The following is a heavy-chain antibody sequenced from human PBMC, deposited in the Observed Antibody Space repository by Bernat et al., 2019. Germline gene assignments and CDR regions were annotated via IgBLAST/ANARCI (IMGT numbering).Heavy chain of an antibody. Sequence: QVQLVESGGGVVQPGRSLRLSCAASGFTFSSYGMHWVRQAPGKGLEWVAVIWYDGSNKYYADSVKGRFTISRDNSKNTLYLQMNSLRAEDTAVYYCARGERLGYCSGGSCYSYYYYYMDVWGKGTTVTVSS. D-gene: IGHD2-15*01. CDR2: IWYDGSNK. V-gene: IGHV3-33*01. CDR1: GFTFSSYG. J-gene: IGHJ6*03. CDR3: ARGERLGYCSGGSCYSYYYYYMDV.